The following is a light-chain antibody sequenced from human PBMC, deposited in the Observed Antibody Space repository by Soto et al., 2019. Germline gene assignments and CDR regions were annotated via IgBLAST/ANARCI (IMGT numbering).Light chain of an antibody. J-gene: IGKJ4*01. Sequence: EIVLTQSPATLSLSPGERATLSCRAGQRVSSNLAWNQQKLGQAPRLLSYDASKRATGIPARFSGSGSGTDFTLSISSLEPEDFAVYYCHQRLDWPLTFGGGTKVEIK. V-gene: IGKV3-11*01. CDR2: DAS. CDR3: HQRLDWPLT. CDR1: QRVSSN.